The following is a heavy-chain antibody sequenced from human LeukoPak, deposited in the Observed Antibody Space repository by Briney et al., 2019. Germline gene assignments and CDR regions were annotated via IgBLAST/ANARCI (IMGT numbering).Heavy chain of an antibody. CDR3: AKDGWIQLWLQYYFDY. D-gene: IGHD5-18*01. Sequence: PGGSLRLSCAASGFTFSNSENNWVRQAPGKGLEWVSYISSSDTARYYADSVKGRFTISKDNAKNVVYLQMNSLRAEDTAVYYCAKDGWIQLWLQYYFDYWGQGTPVTVSS. J-gene: IGHJ4*02. CDR2: ISSSDTAR. CDR1: GFTFSNSE. V-gene: IGHV3-48*03.